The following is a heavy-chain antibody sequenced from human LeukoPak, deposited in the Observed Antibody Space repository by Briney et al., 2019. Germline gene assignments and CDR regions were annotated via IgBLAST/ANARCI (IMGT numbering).Heavy chain of an antibody. CDR1: GFTFSSYA. CDR2: IRYDGTNK. CDR3: ARRAAGTSNWFDP. V-gene: IGHV3-30*02. J-gene: IGHJ5*02. D-gene: IGHD6-13*01. Sequence: PGGSLRLSCAASGFTFSSYAMHWVRQAPGKGLEWVTFIRYDGTNKYYADSVKGRFTISRDNAKNSLYLQMNSLRAEDTAVYYCARRAAGTSNWFDPWGQGTLVTVSS.